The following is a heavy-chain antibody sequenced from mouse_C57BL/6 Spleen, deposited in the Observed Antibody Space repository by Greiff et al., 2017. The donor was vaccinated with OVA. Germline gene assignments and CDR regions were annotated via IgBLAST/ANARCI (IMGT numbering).Heavy chain of an antibody. V-gene: IGHV1-64*01. CDR3: ATIYYGSSFDY. CDR1: GYTFTSYW. Sequence: VQLQQPGAELVKPGASVKLSCKASGYTFTSYWMHWVKQRPGQGLEWIGMIHPNSGSTNYNEKFNSKATLTVDKSSSTAYMQLSSLTSEDSAVYYCATIYYGSSFDYWGQGTTLTVSS. D-gene: IGHD1-1*01. CDR2: IHPNSGST. J-gene: IGHJ2*01.